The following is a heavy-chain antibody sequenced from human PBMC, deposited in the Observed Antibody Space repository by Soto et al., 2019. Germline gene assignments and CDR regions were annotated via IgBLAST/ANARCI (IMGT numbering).Heavy chain of an antibody. D-gene: IGHD6-13*01. CDR2: IYHSGST. V-gene: IGHV4-30-2*03. J-gene: IGHJ4*02. CDR3: ARRGSSSWYGD. CDR1: GGSISSGGYF. Sequence: SETLSLTCAVSGGSISSGGYFWSWIRQPPGKGLEWIGYIYHSGSTYYNPSLKSRVTISVDTSKNQFSLKLSSVTAADTAVYYCARRGSSSWYGDWGQGTLVTVSS.